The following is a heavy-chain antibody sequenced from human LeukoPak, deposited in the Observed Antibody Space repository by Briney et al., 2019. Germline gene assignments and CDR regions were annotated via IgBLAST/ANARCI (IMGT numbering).Heavy chain of an antibody. CDR1: GFTFRDYP. D-gene: IGHD2-2*02. Sequence: GGSLRLSCAASGFTFRDYPMSWIRQAPGRGLEWVSSITGSGEDTYYRDSVKGRFTISRDNSRNTLYLQMHNLRAEDTAVYYCARDRGRGYTDAFDIWGQGTMVTVSS. CDR2: ITGSGEDT. V-gene: IGHV3-23*01. CDR3: ARDRGRGYTDAFDI. J-gene: IGHJ3*02.